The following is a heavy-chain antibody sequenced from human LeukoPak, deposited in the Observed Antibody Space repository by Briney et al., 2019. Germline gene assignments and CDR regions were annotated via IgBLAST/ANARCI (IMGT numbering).Heavy chain of an antibody. CDR3: GRGYSGSYFDP. V-gene: IGHV4-59*01. Sequence: KASETLSLTCTVSGGSISSYYWSWIRQPPGKGLEWIGYIYYSGSTNYNPSLKSRVTISVDTSKNQFSLKLSSVTAADTAVYYCGRGYSGSYFDPWGQGTLVTVSS. CDR1: GGSISSYY. CDR2: IYYSGST. J-gene: IGHJ5*02. D-gene: IGHD1-26*01.